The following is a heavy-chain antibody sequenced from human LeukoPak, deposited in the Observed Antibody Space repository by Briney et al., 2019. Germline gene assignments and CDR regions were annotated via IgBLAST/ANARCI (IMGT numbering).Heavy chain of an antibody. Sequence: PGGSLRLSCAASGFTFSSYWMSWVRQAPGKGLEWVANVKQDGSEKYYVDSVKGRFTISRDNAKNSLYLQMNSLRAEDTAVYYCASQGPRIAHYYYYGMDVWGQGTTVTVSS. CDR3: ASQGPRIAHYYYYGMDV. D-gene: IGHD6-13*01. CDR2: VKQDGSEK. J-gene: IGHJ6*02. V-gene: IGHV3-7*01. CDR1: GFTFSSYW.